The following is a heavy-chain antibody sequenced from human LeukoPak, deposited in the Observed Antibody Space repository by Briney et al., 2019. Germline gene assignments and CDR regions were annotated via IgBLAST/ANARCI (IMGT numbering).Heavy chain of an antibody. V-gene: IGHV3-21*01. CDR3: ARRGYGDYAPLNYYYYMDV. CDR2: ISSGTDYI. Sequence: PGGSLRLSCAASGFTFSSYSMNWVRQAPGKGLEWVSSISSGTDYIYYADSVKGRFIISRDNAKNSLYLQMYSLRAEDTAVYYCARRGYGDYAPLNYYYYMDVWGKGTTVTVSS. CDR1: GFTFSSYS. J-gene: IGHJ6*03. D-gene: IGHD4-17*01.